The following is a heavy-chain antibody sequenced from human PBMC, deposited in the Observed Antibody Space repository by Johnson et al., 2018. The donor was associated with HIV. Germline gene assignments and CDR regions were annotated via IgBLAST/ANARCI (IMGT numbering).Heavy chain of an antibody. Sequence: VQLVESGGGVVQPGGSLRLSCAASGFTFSGYWMNWVRQAPGKGLEWVANIKQDGSEKYYVDSVKGRFTISRDNSKNTLYLQMNNLRAEDTAVYYCARTIGDRPGGAFDIWGQGTMVTFSS. V-gene: IGHV3-7*03. J-gene: IGHJ3*02. CDR1: GFTFSGYW. CDR3: ARTIGDRPGGAFDI. D-gene: IGHD6-6*01. CDR2: IKQDGSEK.